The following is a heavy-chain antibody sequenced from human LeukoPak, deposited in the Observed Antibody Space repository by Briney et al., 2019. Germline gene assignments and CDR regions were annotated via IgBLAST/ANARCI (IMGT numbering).Heavy chain of an antibody. V-gene: IGHV1-69*13. J-gene: IGHJ4*02. CDR1: GGTFSSYA. D-gene: IGHD3-10*01. Sequence: SVKVSCKASGGTFSSYAISWVRQAPGQGLEWVGRIIPIFGTANYAQKFQGRVTITADESTSTAYMELSSLRSEDTAVYYCARVRSYGSGSYYSYYFDYWGQGTLVTVSS. CDR3: ARVRSYGSGSYYSYYFDY. CDR2: IIPIFGTA.